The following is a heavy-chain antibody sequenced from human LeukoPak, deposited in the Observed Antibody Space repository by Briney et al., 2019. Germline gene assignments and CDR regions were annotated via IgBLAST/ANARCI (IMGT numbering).Heavy chain of an antibody. CDR2: INHSGST. Sequence: SETLPLTCAVYGGSFSGYYWSWIRQPPGKGLEWIGEINHSGSTNYNPSLKSRVTISVDTSKNQFSLKLSSVTAADTAVYYCARGRVGANDYWGQGTLVTVSS. V-gene: IGHV4-34*01. CDR1: GGSFSGYY. J-gene: IGHJ4*02. CDR3: ARGRVGANDY. D-gene: IGHD1-26*01.